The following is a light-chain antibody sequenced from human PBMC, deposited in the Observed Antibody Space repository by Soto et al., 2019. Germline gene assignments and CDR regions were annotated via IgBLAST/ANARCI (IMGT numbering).Light chain of an antibody. Sequence: DIQMTQSPSSLSASVGDRVTITCRASQGISNFLNWYQQKPGKAPKLLIYAASNLQSGVPSRCSGSGSGTDFTLTISSLQPEDFATYYCQHTYNTPPYTFGQGTNLEIK. CDR1: QGISNF. J-gene: IGKJ2*01. CDR2: AAS. CDR3: QHTYNTPPYT. V-gene: IGKV1-39*01.